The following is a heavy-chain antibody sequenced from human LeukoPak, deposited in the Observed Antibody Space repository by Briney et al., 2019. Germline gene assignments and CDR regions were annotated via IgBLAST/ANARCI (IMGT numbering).Heavy chain of an antibody. Sequence: SETLSLTCTVSGGSISSGGYYWSWIRRHPGKGLEWIGYIYNSGSTYYNPSLKSRVNISGDTSKNQFSLNLSSVTAADTAIYYCARAGTRVGSFDYWGQGTLGTVSS. V-gene: IGHV4-31*03. CDR2: IYNSGST. J-gene: IGHJ4*02. CDR3: ARAGTRVGSFDY. CDR1: GGSISSGGYY. D-gene: IGHD4-23*01.